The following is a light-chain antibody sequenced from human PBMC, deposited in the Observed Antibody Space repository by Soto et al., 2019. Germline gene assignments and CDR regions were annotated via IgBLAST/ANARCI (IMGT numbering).Light chain of an antibody. CDR1: SSDVGGYNY. Sequence: SVLTQPASLSGSPGQSITLSCPGTSSDVGGYNYVSWYQQHPGKAPKLMIYDVSNRPSGASNRFSGSKSGNTASLTISGLQAEDEADYYCSSYTSSSTGVFGTGTKVTVL. J-gene: IGLJ1*01. CDR3: SSYTSSSTGV. V-gene: IGLV2-14*01. CDR2: DVS.